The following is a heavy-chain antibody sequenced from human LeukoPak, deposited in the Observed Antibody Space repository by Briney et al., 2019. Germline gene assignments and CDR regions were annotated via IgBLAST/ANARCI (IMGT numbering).Heavy chain of an antibody. J-gene: IGHJ6*02. Sequence: ASVKVSCKASGYTFTGYYMHWVRQAPGQGLEWMGWINPNSGGTNYAQKFQGRVTMTRDTSISTAYMELSRLRSDDTAVYYCARELPRLGVHHQSFYGMDVWGQGTTVIVSS. D-gene: IGHD3-3*01. CDR1: GYTFTGYY. CDR3: ARELPRLGVHHQSFYGMDV. V-gene: IGHV1-2*02. CDR2: INPNSGGT.